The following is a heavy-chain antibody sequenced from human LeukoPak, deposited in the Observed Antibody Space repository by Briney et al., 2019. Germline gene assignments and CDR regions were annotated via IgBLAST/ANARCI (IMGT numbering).Heavy chain of an antibody. V-gene: IGHV4-59*01. Sequence: SETLSLTCTVSGGSISSYYWSWIRQSPGRGLECIGYIHYTGSTNYNPSLKSRVTISVETSKNQFSLKLKSVTAADTAVYYCARGGYYGSGNDFRFDPWGQGTLVTVSS. D-gene: IGHD3-10*01. CDR2: IHYTGST. J-gene: IGHJ5*02. CDR3: ARGGYYGSGNDFRFDP. CDR1: GGSISSYY.